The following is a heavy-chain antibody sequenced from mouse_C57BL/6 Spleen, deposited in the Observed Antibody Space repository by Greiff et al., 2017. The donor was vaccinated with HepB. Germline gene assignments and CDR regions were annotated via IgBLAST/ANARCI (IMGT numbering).Heavy chain of an antibody. CDR2: FYPGSGSI. J-gene: IGHJ3*01. Sequence: QVQLKQSGAELVKPGASVKLSCKASGYTFTEYTIHWVKQRSGQGLEWIGWFYPGSGSIKYNEKFKDKATLTADKSSSTVYMELSRLTSEDSAVYFCARHEDPHYYGSSPFAYWGQGTLVTVSA. CDR3: ARHEDPHYYGSSPFAY. D-gene: IGHD1-1*01. CDR1: GYTFTEYT. V-gene: IGHV1-62-2*01.